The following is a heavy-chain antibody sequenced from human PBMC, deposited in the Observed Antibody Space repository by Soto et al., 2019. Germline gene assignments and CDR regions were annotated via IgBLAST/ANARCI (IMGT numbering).Heavy chain of an antibody. CDR2: TDYSGNT. J-gene: IGHJ4*02. V-gene: IGHV4-59*08. CDR3: ARAVGDPLYYLDY. Sequence: QMQLQESGPGLVRPSETLSLTCTVSSDSISSYYWIWIRQSPGKGLEWIGYTDYSGNTNYNPSLKSRVTISGDTSKNQFSLRQSSVTAADTAVYYCARAVGDPLYYLDYWGQGTLVTVSS. D-gene: IGHD6-19*01. CDR1: SDSISSYY.